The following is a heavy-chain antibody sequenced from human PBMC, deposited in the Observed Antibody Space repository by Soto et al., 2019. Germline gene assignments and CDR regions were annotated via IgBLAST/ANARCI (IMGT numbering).Heavy chain of an antibody. V-gene: IGHV3-66*01. Sequence: GGSLRLSCAASGFTVSSKYMTWVRQAPGKGLEWVSLIQSGGTTYYADSVKGRFTISRDTSENTLHLQMDSLRVEDTAVYYCARDDVLCYGGRCSAIPLDVWGKGPTVTLSS. CDR3: ARDDVLCYGGRCSAIPLDV. J-gene: IGHJ6*04. CDR2: IQSGGTT. D-gene: IGHD2-15*01. CDR1: GFTVSSKY.